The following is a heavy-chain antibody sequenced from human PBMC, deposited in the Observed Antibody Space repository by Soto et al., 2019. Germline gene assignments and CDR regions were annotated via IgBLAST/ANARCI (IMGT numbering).Heavy chain of an antibody. CDR3: ARGLTWFDY. CDR1: GGTFSSYA. CDR2: IIPIFGTA. D-gene: IGHD2-8*01. Sequence: SVQVYFQASGGTFSSYAISWVRQAPGQGLEWIGGIIPIFGTANYAQKFQGRVTITADESTSTAYMELSSLRSEDTAVYYCARGLTWFDYWGQGTLVTVSS. V-gene: IGHV1-69*13. J-gene: IGHJ4*02.